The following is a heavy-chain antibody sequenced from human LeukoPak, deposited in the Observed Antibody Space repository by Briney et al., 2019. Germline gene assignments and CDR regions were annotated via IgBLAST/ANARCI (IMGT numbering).Heavy chain of an antibody. D-gene: IGHD2-21*01. V-gene: IGHV1-2*02. CDR3: ARGGSPIFYYYIDV. J-gene: IGHJ6*03. Sequence: ASVRVSCKASGYTFTDYFMHWVRQAPGQGLEWMGWINPNSGGTNYAQRFQGRVTMTRDTSITTTYMELSRLRSDDTAVYYCARGGSPIFYYYIDVWGKGTTVTISS. CDR1: GYTFTDYF. CDR2: INPNSGGT.